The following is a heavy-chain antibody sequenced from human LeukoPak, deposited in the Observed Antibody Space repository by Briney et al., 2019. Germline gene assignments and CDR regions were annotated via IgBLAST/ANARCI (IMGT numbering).Heavy chain of an antibody. CDR3: ARDSAPHPYYYYGMDV. CDR2: IYSGGST. Sequence: GGSLRLSCAASGFTVSSNYMSWVRQAPGKGLEWVSVIYSGGSTYYADSVKGRFTISRDNSKNMLYLQMNSLRAEDTAVYYCARDSAPHPYYYYGMDVWGQGTTVTVSS. J-gene: IGHJ6*02. V-gene: IGHV3-53*01. D-gene: IGHD6-25*01. CDR1: GFTVSSNY.